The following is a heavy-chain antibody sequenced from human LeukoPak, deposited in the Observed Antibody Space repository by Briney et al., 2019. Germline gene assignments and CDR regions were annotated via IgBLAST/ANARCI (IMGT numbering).Heavy chain of an antibody. CDR2: IYTSGST. CDR1: GGSISSYY. V-gene: IGHV4-4*07. CDR3: ARDFRSTYYDFWSGHQKNNWFDP. J-gene: IGHJ5*02. D-gene: IGHD3-3*01. Sequence: SETLSLTCTVSGGSISSYYWSWIRQPAGKGLEWIGRIYTSGSTNYNPSLKSRVTMSVDTSKNQFSLKLSSVTAADTAVYYCARDFRSTYYDFWSGHQKNNWFDPWGQGTLVTVSS.